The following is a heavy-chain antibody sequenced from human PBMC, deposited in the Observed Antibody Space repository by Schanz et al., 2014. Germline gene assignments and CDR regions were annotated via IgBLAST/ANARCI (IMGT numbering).Heavy chain of an antibody. V-gene: IGHV3-30*09. D-gene: IGHD1-26*01. J-gene: IGHJ4*02. CDR3: AGDWASGRYYSDY. CDR2: ITYDGSNK. Sequence: QVELVESGGGVVQPGRSLRLSCAASGFTFSRHAMHWVRQAAGKGLEWVAAITYDGSNKYYAESVKGRFAISGDNSKDTLYLQMNSLRTEDTAVYYCAGDWASGRYYSDYWGQGTLVTVSS. CDR1: GFTFSRHA.